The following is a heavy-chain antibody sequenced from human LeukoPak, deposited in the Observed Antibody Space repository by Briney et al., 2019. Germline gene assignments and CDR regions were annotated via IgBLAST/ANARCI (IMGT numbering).Heavy chain of an antibody. J-gene: IGHJ4*02. Sequence: GGSLRLSCAASGFTFSSYWMHWVRQAPGKGLVWVSRINSDGSSTSYADSVKGRFTISRDNAKNTLYLQMNSLRAEDTAVYYCARAGLGSYLTLRLFIGNLFDYWGQGTLVTVSS. CDR2: INSDGSST. D-gene: IGHD1-26*01. V-gene: IGHV3-74*01. CDR3: ARAGLGSYLTLRLFIGNLFDY. CDR1: GFTFSSYW.